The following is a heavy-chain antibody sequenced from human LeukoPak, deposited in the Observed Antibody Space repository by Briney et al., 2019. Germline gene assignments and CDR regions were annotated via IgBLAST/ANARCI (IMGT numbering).Heavy chain of an antibody. CDR3: ARQISDYYYYYIDV. Sequence: PSETLSLTCTVSGGSISSSHYYWGWIRQPPGKGLEWIGTIYYSGTTYYNPSLESRVTISEYTSKNQFSLTLRSVTAADTAVYYCARQISDYYYYYIDVWGKGTTVTVSS. J-gene: IGHJ6*03. CDR1: GGSISSSHYY. D-gene: IGHD3-3*01. CDR2: IYYSGTT. V-gene: IGHV4-39*01.